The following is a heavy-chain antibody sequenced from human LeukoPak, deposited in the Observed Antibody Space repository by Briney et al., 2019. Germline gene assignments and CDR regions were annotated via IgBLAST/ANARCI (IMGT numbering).Heavy chain of an antibody. Sequence: GGSLRLSCAASGFTFSSYTMNWVRQAPGKGLEWVSYTSSSSSSIFYADSVKGRSTISRDNAKNSLFLQMNSLRAEDTAVYYCARGNNGGFIDYWGQGALVTVSS. D-gene: IGHD2-8*01. J-gene: IGHJ4*02. CDR3: ARGNNGGFIDY. V-gene: IGHV3-48*04. CDR1: GFTFSSYT. CDR2: TSSSSSSI.